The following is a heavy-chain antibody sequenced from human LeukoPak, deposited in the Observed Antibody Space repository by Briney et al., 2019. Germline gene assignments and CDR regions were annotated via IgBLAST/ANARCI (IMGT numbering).Heavy chain of an antibody. CDR3: ARGGYYGLGNDFRFDP. V-gene: IGHV1-18*01. J-gene: IGHJ5*02. Sequence: GASVKVSCKGSGYTFSSYGISWVRQAPGQGLEWIGWISTYNGSTNYTQKLQGRVTMTTDTSTSTAYMELRSLRSDDTAVYYCARGGYYGLGNDFRFDPWGQGTLVTVSS. CDR1: GYTFSSYG. CDR2: ISTYNGST. D-gene: IGHD3-10*01.